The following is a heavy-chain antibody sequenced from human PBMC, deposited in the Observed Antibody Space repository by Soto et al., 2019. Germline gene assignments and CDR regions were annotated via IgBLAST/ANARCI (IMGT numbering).Heavy chain of an antibody. Sequence: QITLRESGPTLVAPTQTLSLTCSFSGFSLTTRGVGVAWIRQPPGKALEWLAVIYWDDDRRYSPSLKSKLSITKDTSNNQVVLTMTYVDPVDTATYHCAHLLITYGGVIGDDGFDFWGRGTMVTVSS. J-gene: IGHJ3*01. V-gene: IGHV2-5*02. D-gene: IGHD3-16*02. CDR2: IYWDDDR. CDR3: AHLLITYGGVIGDDGFDF. CDR1: GFSLTTRGVG.